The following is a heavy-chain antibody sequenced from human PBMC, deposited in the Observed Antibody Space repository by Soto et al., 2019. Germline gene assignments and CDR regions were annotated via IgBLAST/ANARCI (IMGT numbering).Heavy chain of an antibody. CDR3: ARAGPYGGNDYYYYGMDV. CDR2: IIPILGIA. Sequence: ASVKVSCKASGYTFTNYGVSWVRQAPGQGLEWMGRIIPILGIANYAQKFQGRVTITADKSTSTAYMELSSLRSEDTAVYYCARAGPYGGNDYYYYGMDVWGQGTTVTVSS. CDR1: GYTFTNYG. D-gene: IGHD4-17*01. J-gene: IGHJ6*02. V-gene: IGHV1-69*04.